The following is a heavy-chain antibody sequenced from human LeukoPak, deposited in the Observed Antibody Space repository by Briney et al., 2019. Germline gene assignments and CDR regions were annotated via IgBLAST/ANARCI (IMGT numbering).Heavy chain of an antibody. CDR1: GGSISSYY. Sequence: SETLSLTCTVSGGSISSYYWSWIRQPPGKGLEWIGYIFYSGSTNYNPSLKSRVTILVDTSKNQFSLKLNSVTAADTAVYYCAREPSGTLDYWGQGTLVTVSS. J-gene: IGHJ4*02. CDR3: AREPSGTLDY. CDR2: IFYSGST. D-gene: IGHD1-26*01. V-gene: IGHV4-59*01.